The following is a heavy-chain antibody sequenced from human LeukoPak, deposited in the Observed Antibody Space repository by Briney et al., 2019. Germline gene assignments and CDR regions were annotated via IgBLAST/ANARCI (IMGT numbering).Heavy chain of an antibody. CDR3: AGEGQQPRGVRWFDP. D-gene: IGHD3-10*01. CDR1: GFTLNSYW. Sequence: QSGGSLRLSCAASGFTLNSYWMHWVRQAPGKGLVWVSRINSDGSSTSYADSVKGRFTISRDNAKNTLYLQMNSLRAEDTAVYYCAGEGQQPRGVRWFDPWGQGTLVTVSS. J-gene: IGHJ5*02. CDR2: INSDGSST. V-gene: IGHV3-74*01.